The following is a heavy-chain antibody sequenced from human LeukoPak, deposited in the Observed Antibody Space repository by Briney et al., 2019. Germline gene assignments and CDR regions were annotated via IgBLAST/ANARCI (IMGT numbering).Heavy chain of an antibody. D-gene: IGHD5-18*01. CDR1: GGSFSGYY. Sequence: PSETLSLTCAVYGGSFSGYYWSWIRQPPGKGLEWIGEINHSGSTNYNPSLKSRVTISVDTSKNQFSLKLSSVTAADTAVYYCARGNFRSSSGYSYGYSPAFDIWGQGTMVTVSS. J-gene: IGHJ3*02. CDR3: ARGNFRSSSGYSYGYSPAFDI. CDR2: INHSGST. V-gene: IGHV4-34*01.